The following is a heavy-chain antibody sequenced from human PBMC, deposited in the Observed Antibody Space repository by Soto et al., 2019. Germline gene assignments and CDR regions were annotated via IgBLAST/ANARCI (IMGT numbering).Heavy chain of an antibody. Sequence: PGESLKISCKGSGYSFTSYWISWVLQMPGKGLEWMGRIDPSDSYTNYSPSFQGHVTISADKSISTAYLQWSSLKASDTAMYYCASKDTAMVAPYYYYGMDVWGQGTTVTVYS. V-gene: IGHV5-10-1*01. CDR3: ASKDTAMVAPYYYYGMDV. D-gene: IGHD5-18*01. CDR1: GYSFTSYW. J-gene: IGHJ6*02. CDR2: IDPSDSYT.